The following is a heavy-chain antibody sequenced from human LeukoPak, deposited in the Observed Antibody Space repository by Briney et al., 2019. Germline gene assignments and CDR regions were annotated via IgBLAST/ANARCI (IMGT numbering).Heavy chain of an antibody. CDR2: ISGSGGST. J-gene: IGHJ3*02. D-gene: IGHD6-19*01. V-gene: IGHV3-23*01. Sequence: GGSLRLSCAASGFTFSNYAMNWVRQAPGKGLEWVSGISGSGGSTYYADSVKGRFTISRDNSKNSLYLQMNTLRGEDTAVYYCARNRLQWLANGAFDIWGQGTMVIVSS. CDR3: ARNRLQWLANGAFDI. CDR1: GFTFSNYA.